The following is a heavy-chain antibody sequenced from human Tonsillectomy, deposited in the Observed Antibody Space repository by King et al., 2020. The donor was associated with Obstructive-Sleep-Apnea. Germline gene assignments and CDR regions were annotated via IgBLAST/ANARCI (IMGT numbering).Heavy chain of an antibody. V-gene: IGHV3-20*01. CDR3: ARRPQRLAAAAIPPFDY. CDR2: INWYGGST. CDR1: GFTFDDYG. J-gene: IGHJ4*02. Sequence: VQLVESGGGVVRPGGSLRLSCAASGFTFDDYGMSWVRQAPGKGLEWVSGINWYGGSTGYADSVKGRCTISRDNAKNSLYLQMNSLRAEDTALYHCARRPQRLAAAAIPPFDYWGQGTLVTVSS. D-gene: IGHD6-13*01.